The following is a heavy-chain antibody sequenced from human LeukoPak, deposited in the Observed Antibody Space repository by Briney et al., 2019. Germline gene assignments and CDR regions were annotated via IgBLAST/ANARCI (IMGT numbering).Heavy chain of an antibody. V-gene: IGHV4-39*01. D-gene: IGHD3-10*01. CDR3: ARHASGDNWHFDF. Sequence: SETLSLTCTVSGGSISSTNYYWGWIRQPPGKGLEWIGSFYYSGSTSYNPSLKSRVTISVDTSKNQFSLNLTSVTAADTAVYYCARHASGDNWHFDFWGRGTLVTVSS. CDR2: FYYSGST. CDR1: GGSISSTNYY. J-gene: IGHJ2*01.